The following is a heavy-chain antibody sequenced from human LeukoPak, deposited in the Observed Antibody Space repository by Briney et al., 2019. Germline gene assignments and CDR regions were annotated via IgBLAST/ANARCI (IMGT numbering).Heavy chain of an antibody. D-gene: IGHD6-13*01. V-gene: IGHV1-2*02. Sequence: ASLRVSCKASGYTLTGYYMHWVRQAPGHRLEWMGWIKPNSGGTSYEQKFQGRVTMTRDTSITTAYMELSRLTSDDTAVYYCARGGIAAGDYWGQGTLVTVSS. J-gene: IGHJ4*02. CDR3: ARGGIAAGDY. CDR1: GYTLTGYY. CDR2: IKPNSGGT.